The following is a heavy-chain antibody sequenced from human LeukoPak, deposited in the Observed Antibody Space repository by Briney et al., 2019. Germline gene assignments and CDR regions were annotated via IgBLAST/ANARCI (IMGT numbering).Heavy chain of an antibody. CDR2: INHSGST. CDR1: GGSFSGYY. Sequence: PSETLSLTCAVYGGSFSGYYWSWIRQPPGKGLEWIGEINHSGSTNYNPSLKSRVTISVDTSKNQFSLKLSSVTAADTAVYYCARGPAYCGGDCYTIFDYWGQGTLVTVSS. D-gene: IGHD2-21*02. V-gene: IGHV4-34*01. J-gene: IGHJ4*02. CDR3: ARGPAYCGGDCYTIFDY.